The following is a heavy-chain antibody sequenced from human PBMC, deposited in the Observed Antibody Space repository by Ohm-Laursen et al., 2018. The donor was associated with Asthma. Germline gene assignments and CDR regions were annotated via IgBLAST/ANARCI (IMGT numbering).Heavy chain of an antibody. CDR1: GFTFRSYA. CDR2: GGSYYGGGLK. CDR3: ARDVMEWYLPAFDF. D-gene: IGHD3-3*01. Sequence: SLRLSCSASGFTFRSYAMHWVRQAPGKGLEWVAVGGSYYGGGLKYYADSVNGRFTVSSDDSKNTLYLQMNSLRPDDTAVYYCARDVMEWYLPAFDFWGQGTLVTVSS. J-gene: IGHJ4*02. V-gene: IGHV3-30-3*01.